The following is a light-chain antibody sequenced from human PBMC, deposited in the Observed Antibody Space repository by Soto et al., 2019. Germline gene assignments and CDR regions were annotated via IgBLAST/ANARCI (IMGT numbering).Light chain of an antibody. J-gene: IGKJ1*01. CDR1: QSVSKDF. V-gene: IGKV3-20*01. CDR3: QQYGSSAT. CDR2: GAS. Sequence: EILLTQSPCILSLSPGERATLSCRASQSVSKDFLAWYQQKPGHAPSLLIYGASNRASGIPDRLSGSASGADFTLTISNLEPEDFAVYYCQQYGSSATFGQGTKVDIK.